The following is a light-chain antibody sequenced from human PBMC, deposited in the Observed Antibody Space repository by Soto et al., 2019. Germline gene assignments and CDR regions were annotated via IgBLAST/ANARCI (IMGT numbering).Light chain of an antibody. J-gene: IGKJ5*01. CDR2: GAS. CDR1: QSVGSN. CDR3: LQDYNYPIT. V-gene: IGKV3-15*01. Sequence: EIVMTQSPGTLSMSPGERATLSCRASQSVGSNLAWYQQRPGQAPRLLIYGASTRATGVPARFSGSGSGTEFTLTISSLQSEDFATYYCLQDYNYPITFGQGTRLENK.